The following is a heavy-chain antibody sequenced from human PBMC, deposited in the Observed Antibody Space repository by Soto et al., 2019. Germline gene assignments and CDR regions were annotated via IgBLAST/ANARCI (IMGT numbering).Heavy chain of an antibody. V-gene: IGHV1-18*01. CDR1: GYTFTSYG. Sequence: QVHLVQSGAEVRKPGASVKVSCKGSGYTFTSYGIAWVRQAPGQGLEWMGWISAHNDNTNNEQKGQGRVTVTRDTSTSTAYMELRNLGSDDTAVDYCARGRYGDYWGQGALVTVSS. CDR3: ARGRYGDY. D-gene: IGHD1-1*01. J-gene: IGHJ4*02. CDR2: ISAHNDNT.